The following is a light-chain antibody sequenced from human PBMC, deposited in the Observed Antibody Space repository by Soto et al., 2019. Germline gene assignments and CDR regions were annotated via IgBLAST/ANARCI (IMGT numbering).Light chain of an antibody. Sequence: DIQVTQSPSSLSASLGYRVSITCRASRDISNYLAWYQQKPGQVPRLLISGASTLHSGVPSRFSGSGSGTDFTLTITSLQPEDIATYFCQKYDTAPLTFGGGTKVDIK. CDR3: QKYDTAPLT. J-gene: IGKJ4*01. CDR1: RDISNY. V-gene: IGKV1-27*01. CDR2: GAS.